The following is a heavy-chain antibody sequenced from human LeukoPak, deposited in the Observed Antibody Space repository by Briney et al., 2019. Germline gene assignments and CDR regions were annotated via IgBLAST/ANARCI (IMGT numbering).Heavy chain of an antibody. CDR3: ARDTSGYHSYFDY. J-gene: IGHJ4*02. CDR2: ISYDGGNK. CDR1: GFTFSSYA. Sequence: PGRSLRLSCAASGFTFSSYAMHWVRQAPGKGLEWVAVISYDGGNKYYADSVKGRFTISRDNSKNTLYLQVNSLRAEDTAVYYCARDTSGYHSYFDYWGQGTLVTVSS. V-gene: IGHV3-30*04. D-gene: IGHD3-22*01.